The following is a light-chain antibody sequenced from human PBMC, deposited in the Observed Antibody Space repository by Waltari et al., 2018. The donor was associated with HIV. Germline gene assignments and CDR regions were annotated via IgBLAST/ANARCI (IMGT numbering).Light chain of an antibody. V-gene: IGKV1-39*01. Sequence: DIQLTQSPSSLSASVGDVVTITCRSSQTISTSLNWYQQKPGKAPKIRISSASSLQSGVPSRFSASGSGTDFTLTISNLQPDDYATYYCQQSYSSPLTFGPGTEVDVK. CDR1: QTISTS. CDR3: QQSYSSPLT. CDR2: SAS. J-gene: IGKJ3*01.